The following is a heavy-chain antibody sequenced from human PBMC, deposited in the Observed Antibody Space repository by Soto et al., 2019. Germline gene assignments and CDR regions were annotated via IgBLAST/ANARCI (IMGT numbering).Heavy chain of an antibody. Sequence: QITLKESGPTLVKPTQTLALNCTFSGFSLNTRGVGVAWIRQPPGKALEWLAVTYWDDDRRYRPSLTDRLTITKDISTTQVVLTMTNMDPVDTGTYYCAHLVPGPLSFAYWGQGALVTVSS. V-gene: IGHV2-5*02. CDR3: AHLVPGPLSFAY. D-gene: IGHD6-19*01. J-gene: IGHJ1*01. CDR1: GFSLNTRGVG. CDR2: TYWDDDR.